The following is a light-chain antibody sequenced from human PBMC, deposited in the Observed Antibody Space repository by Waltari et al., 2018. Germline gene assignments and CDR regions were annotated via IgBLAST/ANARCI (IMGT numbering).Light chain of an antibody. CDR1: QDISPY. CDR3: EHCNNYPRT. V-gene: IGKV1-9*01. CDR2: AAS. J-gene: IGKJ4*01. Sequence: DIQLTQSPSFLSASVGDRVTITCRASQDISPYLAWYHLSPGKAPKLLIYAASTLQGGVPSRVSGSGSGTDFTLTISSLQPEDFATYYCEHCNNYPRTVGGGTKVEIK.